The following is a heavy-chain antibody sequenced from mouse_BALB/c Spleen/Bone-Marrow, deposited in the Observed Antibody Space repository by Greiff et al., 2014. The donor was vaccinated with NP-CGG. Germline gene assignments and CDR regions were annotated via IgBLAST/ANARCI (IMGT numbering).Heavy chain of an antibody. D-gene: IGHD2-4*01. Sequence: VQLKESGGGLVKPGGSLKLSCAASGFAFSSYDMSWVRQTPEKRLEWVAYISSGGGSTYYSDTVKGRFTISRDNAKNTLYLEMSSLNSEDTAIYYCARHMIRGFAYWGQGTLVTVSA. CDR2: ISSGGGST. J-gene: IGHJ3*01. CDR3: ARHMIRGFAY. V-gene: IGHV5-12-1*01. CDR1: GFAFSSYD.